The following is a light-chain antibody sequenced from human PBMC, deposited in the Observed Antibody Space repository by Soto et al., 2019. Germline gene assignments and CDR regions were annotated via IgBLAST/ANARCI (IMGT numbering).Light chain of an antibody. CDR1: QNVNDN. CDR3: QQYNSWPLT. CDR2: GAS. Sequence: EIVMTQSPATLSVSPGERATLSCRASQNVNDNLAWYQQKPGQAPRLLVYGASTRATGIPASFSGSGSGTEFTLTIGSLQSEDFAVYYCQQYNSWPLTLGAGTKVEIK. J-gene: IGKJ4*01. V-gene: IGKV3D-15*01.